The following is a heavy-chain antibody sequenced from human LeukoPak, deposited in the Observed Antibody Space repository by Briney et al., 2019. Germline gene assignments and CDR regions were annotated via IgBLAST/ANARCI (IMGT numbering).Heavy chain of an antibody. CDR3: ARVSPNTVTTLQYFDY. V-gene: IGHV3-13*01. D-gene: IGHD4-17*01. Sequence: GGSLRLSCAASGFTFSSYDMHWVRQATGKGLEWVSGIGTAGDIYYPGSVKGRFTISRENAKNSLYLQVNSLRAEDTAVYYCARVSPNTVTTLQYFDYWGQGTLVTVSS. CDR2: IGTAGDI. J-gene: IGHJ4*02. CDR1: GFTFSSYD.